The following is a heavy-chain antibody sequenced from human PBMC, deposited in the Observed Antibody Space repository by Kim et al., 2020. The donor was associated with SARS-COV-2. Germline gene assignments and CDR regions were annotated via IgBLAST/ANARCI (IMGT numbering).Heavy chain of an antibody. CDR3: ARPSIAAAGTSHFQH. CDR2: IWYDGSNK. V-gene: IGHV3-33*01. Sequence: GGSLRLSCAASGFTFSSYGMHWVRQAPGKGLEWVAAIWYDGSNKYYADSVKGRFTISRDNSKNTLYLQMNSLRAEDTAVYYCARPSIAAAGTSHFQHWGQGTLVTVSS. D-gene: IGHD6-13*01. CDR1: GFTFSSYG. J-gene: IGHJ1*01.